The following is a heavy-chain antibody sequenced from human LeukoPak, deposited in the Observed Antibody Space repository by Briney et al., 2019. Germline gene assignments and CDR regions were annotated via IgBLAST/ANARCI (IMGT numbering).Heavy chain of an antibody. CDR1: GYTFSSYD. V-gene: IGHV1-8*01. Sequence: ASVKVSCKASGYTFSSYDINWVRQATGQGLEWMGWMNPNSGNTGYAQKFQGRVTMTRNTFISTAYMELSSLRSEDTAVYYCARVYSRRSSGYYYADYWGQGALVTVPS. J-gene: IGHJ4*02. CDR2: MNPNSGNT. D-gene: IGHD3-22*01. CDR3: ARVYSRRSSGYYYADY.